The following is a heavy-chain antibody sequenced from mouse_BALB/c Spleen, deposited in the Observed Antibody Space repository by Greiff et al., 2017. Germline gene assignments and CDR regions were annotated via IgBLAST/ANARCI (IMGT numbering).Heavy chain of an antibody. Sequence: VQLEQSGGELVKPGASLKMSCAASGFTFSSYAMSWVRQTHGKSLEWIGNVHSYSSDTKYNEKFKGQAKFTVEKSSNTLYLELSRLTSDDSAVYYCARARYDYDQAWFAYWGQGTLVTVSA. V-gene: IGHV1-47*01. CDR2: VHSYSSDT. J-gene: IGHJ3*01. CDR3: ARARYDYDQAWFAY. D-gene: IGHD2-4*01. CDR1: GFTFSSYA.